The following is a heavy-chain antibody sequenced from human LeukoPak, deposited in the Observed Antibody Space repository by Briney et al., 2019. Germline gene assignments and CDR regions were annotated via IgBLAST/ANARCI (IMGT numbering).Heavy chain of an antibody. Sequence: ASVKVSCKASGYTFTSYGISWVRQAPGQGLEWMGWISAYNGNTNYAQKLQGRVTMTTDTSTSTAYIELRSLRSDDTAVYYCARAVAGTSRMGDYWGQGTLVTVSS. V-gene: IGHV1-18*01. CDR2: ISAYNGNT. CDR1: GYTFTSYG. D-gene: IGHD6-19*01. J-gene: IGHJ4*02. CDR3: ARAVAGTSRMGDY.